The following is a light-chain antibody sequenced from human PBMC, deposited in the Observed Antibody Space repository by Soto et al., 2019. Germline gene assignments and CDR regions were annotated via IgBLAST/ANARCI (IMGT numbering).Light chain of an antibody. CDR3: QQTNTWPYT. CDR2: AAS. J-gene: IGKJ2*01. CDR1: QNIGSG. Sequence: EILMTQSPATLSVSPGEGATLSCRASQNIGSGLAWYQQKPGQAPRLLIYAASARVTGVPARFSGSGSGTEFTLTISSLQSEDLAVYYCQQTNTWPYTFGQGTKVDIK. V-gene: IGKV3-15*01.